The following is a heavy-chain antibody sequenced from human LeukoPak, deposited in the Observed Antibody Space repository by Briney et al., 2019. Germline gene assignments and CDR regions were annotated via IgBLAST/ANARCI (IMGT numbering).Heavy chain of an antibody. V-gene: IGHV3-11*01. CDR3: LRDTITAYGWFY. CDR1: GFTFRDYY. Sequence: GGSLRLSCARSGFTFRDYYMRWFRRAPGKGLEWDAYISKSGSKMSYTASVKGRFTISRNNAKNSMYLQIDSLRPNDTAVYYCLRDTITAYGWFYWGHGTLVTV. D-gene: IGHD6-19*01. J-gene: IGHJ4*01. CDR2: ISKSGSKM.